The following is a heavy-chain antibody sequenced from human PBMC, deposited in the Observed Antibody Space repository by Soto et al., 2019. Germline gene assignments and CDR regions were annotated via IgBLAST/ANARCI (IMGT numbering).Heavy chain of an antibody. J-gene: IGHJ6*02. CDR3: AREEVGSSPGKYYYGMDV. D-gene: IGHD6-6*01. V-gene: IGHV3-48*02. Sequence: AGGSLRLSCAASGFTFSSYSMNWVRQAPGKGLEWVSYISSSSSTIYYADSVKGRFTISRDNAKNSLYLQMNSLRDEDTAVYYCAREEVGSSPGKYYYGMDVWGQGTTVTV. CDR2: ISSSSSTI. CDR1: GFTFSSYS.